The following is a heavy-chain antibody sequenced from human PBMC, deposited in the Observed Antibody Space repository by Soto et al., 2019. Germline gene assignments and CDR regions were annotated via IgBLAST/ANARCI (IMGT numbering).Heavy chain of an antibody. D-gene: IGHD1-20*01. CDR1: GGSISGSYYY. CDR3: STPQKGYNWNYFDH. Sequence: ASETLSLTCAVSGGSISGSYYYWGWLRPSPGKGPEWIGSVFYTGFTSYNPSLERRVSVSVDTSKNQFSLKVSGVSAADTAEYYLSTPQKGYNWNYFDHWGQGALXTVS. J-gene: IGHJ4*02. CDR2: VFYTGFT. V-gene: IGHV4-39*01.